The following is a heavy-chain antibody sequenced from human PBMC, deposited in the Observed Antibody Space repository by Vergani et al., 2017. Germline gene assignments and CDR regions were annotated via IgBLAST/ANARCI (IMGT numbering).Heavy chain of an antibody. CDR2: IDWDDDK. CDR1: GFSLSTSGMC. D-gene: IGHD4-17*01. Sequence: QVTLRESGPALVKPTQTLTLTCTFSGFSLSTSGMCVSWIRQPPGKALEWLARIDWDDDKYYSTSLKTRLTISKDTSKNQVVLTMTNMDPVDTATYYCARMGYMTTVTTSGYDAFDIWGQGTMVTVSS. V-gene: IGHV2-70*15. CDR3: ARMGYMTTVTTSGYDAFDI. J-gene: IGHJ3*02.